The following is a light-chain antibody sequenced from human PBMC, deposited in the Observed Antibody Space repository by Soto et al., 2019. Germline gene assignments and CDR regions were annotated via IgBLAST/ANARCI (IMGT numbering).Light chain of an antibody. CDR3: SSYTSSSTV. Sequence: QSALTQPASVSGSPGQSITISCTGTSSDVGGYNYVSWYQQHPGKAPKLMIYEVSNRPSGVSNRFSGSKSGNTASLTISGLQAEDEAAYYCSSYTSSSTVFGGGTKLTVL. CDR1: SSDVGGYNY. J-gene: IGLJ3*02. CDR2: EVS. V-gene: IGLV2-14*01.